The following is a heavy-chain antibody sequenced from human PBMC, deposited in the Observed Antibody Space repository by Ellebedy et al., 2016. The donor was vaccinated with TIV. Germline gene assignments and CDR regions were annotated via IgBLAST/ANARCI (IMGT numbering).Heavy chain of an antibody. J-gene: IGHJ6*02. CDR3: ARDGPTSIAAADYYYGMDV. V-gene: IGHV3-30-3*01. CDR2: ISYDGSNK. D-gene: IGHD6-13*01. CDR1: GFTFSSYA. Sequence: GGSLRLSCAASGFTFSSYAMHWVRQAPGKGLEWVAIISYDGSNKYYAGSVKGRFTISRDNSKNTLYLQMNSLTAEDTAVYYCARDGPTSIAAADYYYGMDVWGQGTTVTVSS.